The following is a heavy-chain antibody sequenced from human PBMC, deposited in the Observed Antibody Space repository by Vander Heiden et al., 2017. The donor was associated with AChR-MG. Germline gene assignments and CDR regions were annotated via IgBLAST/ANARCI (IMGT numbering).Heavy chain of an antibody. V-gene: IGHV1-24*01. CDR1: GYTLTELS. CDR2: FDPEDGEK. CDR3: ATGGGAYGH. D-gene: IGHD4-17*01. Sequence: QVQLVQSGAEVKKPGASVKVSCKVSGYTLTELSMHWVRQAPGTGLWWMGGFDPEDGEKTYEQKFQGKATMPEDKSTDTPYMELSSLGSEDTAVYYCATGGGAYGHWGQGTLVTVSS. J-gene: IGHJ4*01.